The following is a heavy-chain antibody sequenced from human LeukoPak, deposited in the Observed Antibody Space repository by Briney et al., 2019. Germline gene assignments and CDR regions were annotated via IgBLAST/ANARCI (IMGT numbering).Heavy chain of an antibody. J-gene: IGHJ4*02. Sequence: PGRSLRLSCAASGFTFSSYTIHWVRQAPGKGLERAPVILVDGSNKYYADSVKGRFSISRDNSKNTLYLQMNSLGAEDTAVYYCARGGNPRDGPDYWGQGTLVTVSS. V-gene: IGHV3-30-3*01. D-gene: IGHD4-23*01. CDR1: GFTFSSYT. CDR3: ARGGNPRDGPDY. CDR2: ILVDGSNK.